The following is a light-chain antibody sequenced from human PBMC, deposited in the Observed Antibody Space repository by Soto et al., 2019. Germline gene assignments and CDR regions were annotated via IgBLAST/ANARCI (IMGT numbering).Light chain of an antibody. V-gene: IGLV2-14*01. J-gene: IGLJ2*01. Sequence: QSVLTQPASVSGSPGQSITISCTGTSNDVGGYNSVSWYQQHPGKAPKLMIYEVFNRPSGVSDRFSGSKSGNTATLTISGLQPEDEADYFCSSYTGDNTLFGGGTKVTVL. CDR1: SNDVGGYNS. CDR2: EVF. CDR3: SSYTGDNTL.